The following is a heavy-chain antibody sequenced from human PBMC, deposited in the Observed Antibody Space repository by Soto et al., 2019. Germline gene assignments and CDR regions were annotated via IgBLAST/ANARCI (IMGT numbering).Heavy chain of an antibody. CDR3: AVPGYSSSWYEVYYYYYGMDV. CDR1: GFTFSSYW. J-gene: IGHJ6*02. V-gene: IGHV3-74*01. CDR2: INSDGSST. D-gene: IGHD6-13*01. Sequence: GGSLRLSCAASGFTFSSYWMHWVRQAPGKGLVWVSRINSDGSSTSYADSVKGRFTISRDNAKNTLYLQMNSLRAEDTAVYYCAVPGYSSSWYEVYYYYYGMDVWGQGTTVTVSS.